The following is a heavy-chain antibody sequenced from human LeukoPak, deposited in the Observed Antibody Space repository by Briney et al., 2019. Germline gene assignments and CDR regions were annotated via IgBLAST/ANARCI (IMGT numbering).Heavy chain of an antibody. D-gene: IGHD2-2*01. J-gene: IGHJ6*02. Sequence: ASVTVSCKASGYTFTGYYMHWVRQAPGQGLEWMGWINPNSGGTNYAQKFQGRVTMTRDTSISTAYMELSRLRSDVTAVYYCARDGDIVVPAAIRPGAPYYYYGMDVWGQGTTVTVSS. V-gene: IGHV1-2*02. CDR2: INPNSGGT. CDR3: ARDGDIVVPAAIRPGAPYYYYGMDV. CDR1: GYTFTGYY.